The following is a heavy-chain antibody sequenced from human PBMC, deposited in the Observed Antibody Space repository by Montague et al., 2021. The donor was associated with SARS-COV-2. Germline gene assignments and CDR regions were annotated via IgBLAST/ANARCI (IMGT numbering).Heavy chain of an antibody. D-gene: IGHD3-10*01. CDR2: INQSGRT. CDR3: ARRGSSVWGVTVSAELDY. J-gene: IGHJ4*02. CDR1: GASISSGSYY. Sequence: SETLSLTCTVSGASISSGSYYWGWIRQPPEKGLEWIGEINQSGRTNNNPSLKSRVIISVDTSKNQFSLKLSSVTAADTAVYYCARRGSSVWGVTVSAELDYWGQGILVIVSS. V-gene: IGHV4-39*07.